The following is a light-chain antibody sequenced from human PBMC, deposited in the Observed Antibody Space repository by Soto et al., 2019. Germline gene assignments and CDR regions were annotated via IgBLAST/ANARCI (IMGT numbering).Light chain of an antibody. CDR2: DVS. CDR1: NIGSRS. V-gene: IGLV3-21*02. Sequence: SYELTQPPSVSVAPGQTARIPCGGNNIGSRSVHWYQQKPGQAPVLVVYDVSDRPSAIPERFSGSNSGNTATLTISRVEAGDEADYYCQVWDTTSDHPVIFGGGTKLTVL. J-gene: IGLJ2*01. CDR3: QVWDTTSDHPVI.